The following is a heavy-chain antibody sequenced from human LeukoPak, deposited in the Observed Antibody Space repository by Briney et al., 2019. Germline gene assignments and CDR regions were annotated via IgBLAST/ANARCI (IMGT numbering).Heavy chain of an antibody. D-gene: IGHD2-2*01. CDR1: GYTFTSYG. CDR3: ARVVVPAAEYYYYYYMDV. V-gene: IGHV1-18*01. CDR2: ISAYNGNT. Sequence: ASVTVSFKASGYTFTSYGISWVRQAPGQGLEWMGWISAYNGNTNYAQKLQGRVTMTTDTSTSTAYMELRSLRSDDTAVYYCARVVVPAAEYYYYYYMDVWGKGTTVTVSS. J-gene: IGHJ6*03.